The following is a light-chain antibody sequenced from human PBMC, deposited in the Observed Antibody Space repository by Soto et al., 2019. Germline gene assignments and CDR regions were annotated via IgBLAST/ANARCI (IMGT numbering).Light chain of an antibody. CDR1: QSISSW. Sequence: DIQXTQSPSTLSXSVGDRVTITCRASQSISSWLAWYQQKPGKAPKFLIYKTSNLESGVPSRFSGSGSGTEFTLTISSLQPDDFATYYCQYYNNYCWTFGQGTKVEIK. J-gene: IGKJ1*01. CDR3: QYYNNYCWT. V-gene: IGKV1-5*03. CDR2: KTS.